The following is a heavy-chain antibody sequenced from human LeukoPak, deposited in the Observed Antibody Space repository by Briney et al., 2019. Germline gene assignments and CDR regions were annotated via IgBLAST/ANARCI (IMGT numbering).Heavy chain of an antibody. CDR3: ARDHGPVEVVAIDY. CDR2: ISYDGSNK. Sequence: GGSLRLSCAASGLTFSSYAMHWVRQAPGKGLEWVAVISYDGSNKYYADSVKGRFTISRDNSKNTLYLQMNSLRAEDTAVYYCARDHGPVEVVAIDYWGQGTLVTVSS. CDR1: GLTFSSYA. D-gene: IGHD2-15*01. V-gene: IGHV3-30*01. J-gene: IGHJ4*02.